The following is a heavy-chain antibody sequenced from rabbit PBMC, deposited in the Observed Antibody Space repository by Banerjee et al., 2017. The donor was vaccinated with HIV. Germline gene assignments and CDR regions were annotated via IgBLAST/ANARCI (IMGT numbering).Heavy chain of an antibody. CDR3: ARDSSGWDTRLDL. D-gene: IGHD4-1*01. Sequence: QSLEESGGGLVKPGASLTLTCKASGFSFSSGYDMCWVRQAPGKGLEWLACIDSGSSGFTYYASWAKGRFTISKTSSTTVTLQMTRLTAADTATYFCARDSSGWDTRLDLWGPGTLVTVS. V-gene: IGHV1S40*01. J-gene: IGHJ3*01. CDR1: GFSFSSGYD. CDR2: IDSGSSGFT.